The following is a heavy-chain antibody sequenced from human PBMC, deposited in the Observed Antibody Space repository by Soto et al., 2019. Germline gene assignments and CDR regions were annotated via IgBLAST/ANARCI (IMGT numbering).Heavy chain of an antibody. V-gene: IGHV4-59*01. J-gene: IGHJ4*02. CDR3: ARGYCTSSSCSIFNY. CDR1: AASFSKYY. CDR2: IYFNGNT. Sequence: SETLSLTCTVSAASFSKYYWSWIRQPPGKGLEWIGYIYFNGNTNYNPSLKRRVTISIDTSKKQISLNLTSVTDADTAVYYCARGYCTSSSCSIFNYWGQGTLVTVSS. D-gene: IGHD2-15*01.